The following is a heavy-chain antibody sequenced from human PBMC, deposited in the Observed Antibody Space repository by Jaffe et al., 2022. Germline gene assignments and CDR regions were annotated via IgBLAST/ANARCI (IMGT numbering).Heavy chain of an antibody. CDR2: INAGNGNT. CDR1: GYTFTSYA. J-gene: IGHJ3*02. CDR3: ARKILLWFRDKKGSPNAFDI. D-gene: IGHD3-10*01. V-gene: IGHV1-3*01. Sequence: QVQLVQSGAEVKKPGASVKVSCKASGYTFTSYAMHWVRQAPGQRLEWMGWINAGNGNTKYSQKFQGRVTITRDTSASTAYMELSSLRSEDTAVYYCARKILLWFRDKKGSPNAFDIWGQGTMVTVSS.